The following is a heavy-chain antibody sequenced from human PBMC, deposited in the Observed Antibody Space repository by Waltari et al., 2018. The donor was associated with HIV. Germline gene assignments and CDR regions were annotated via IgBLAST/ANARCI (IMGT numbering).Heavy chain of an antibody. D-gene: IGHD2-2*01. CDR1: GFNFRSYW. CDR3: TRDLSTYGHEFDY. V-gene: IGHV3-74*01. J-gene: IGHJ4*02. Sequence: VQLVESGGKLVQPGGSLRLACAAYGFNFRSYWRHWIRHVTGKGLLWVSHINIDGSDTSYLESVKGRFTISRDNANNTLYLHMNNLRVEDTAMYFCTRDLSTYGHEFDYWGQGTLVTVAS. CDR2: INIDGSDT.